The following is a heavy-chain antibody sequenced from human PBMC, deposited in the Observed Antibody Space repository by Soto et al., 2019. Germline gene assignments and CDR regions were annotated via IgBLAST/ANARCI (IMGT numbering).Heavy chain of an antibody. CDR2: IIPIFATV. D-gene: IGHD5-18*01. CDR1: GGSFSSNP. J-gene: IGHJ4*02. CDR3: ARGGRGYSSAPRYYFDY. V-gene: IGHV1-69*01. Sequence: QVQLVQSGSEVKKPGFSVKVSCKASGGSFSSNPISWVRQAPGQGLEWMAGIIPIFATVHYAQKFQGRVTITADESTSTAYMELTSLRSEDTAVYFCARGGRGYSSAPRYYFDYWGQGTLVTVSS.